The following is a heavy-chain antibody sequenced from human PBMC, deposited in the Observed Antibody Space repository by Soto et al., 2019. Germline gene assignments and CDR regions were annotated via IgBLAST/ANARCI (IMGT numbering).Heavy chain of an antibody. V-gene: IGHV3-73*01. Sequence: EVQLVESGGGLVQPGGSLKLSCAASGFTFSGSAMHWVRQASGKGLEWVGRIRSKANSYATAYAASVKGRFTIDRNDSNNTAYLQMTSLKTEETAVYDCTRQKPDGDIVATMYGMDVWGQGTTVTVSS. D-gene: IGHD5-12*01. J-gene: IGHJ6*02. CDR3: TRQKPDGDIVATMYGMDV. CDR1: GFTFSGSA. CDR2: IRSKANSYAT.